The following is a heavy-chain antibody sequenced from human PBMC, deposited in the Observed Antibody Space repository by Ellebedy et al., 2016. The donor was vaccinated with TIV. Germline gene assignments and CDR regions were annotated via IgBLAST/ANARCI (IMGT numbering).Heavy chain of an antibody. J-gene: IGHJ6*02. Sequence: GESLKISXAAPGFTFSSYSMNWVRQAPGKGLQWVSSISSRSSYIYYADSVKGRFTISRDNAKNSLYLQMNSLRAEDTAVYYCARDLGPWRDYYYYGMDVWGQGTTVTVSS. CDR3: ARDLGPWRDYYYYGMDV. V-gene: IGHV3-21*01. D-gene: IGHD3-16*01. CDR2: ISSRSSYI. CDR1: GFTFSSYS.